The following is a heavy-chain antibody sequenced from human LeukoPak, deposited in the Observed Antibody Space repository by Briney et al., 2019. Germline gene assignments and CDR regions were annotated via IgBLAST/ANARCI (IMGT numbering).Heavy chain of an antibody. J-gene: IGHJ4*02. D-gene: IGHD5-18*01. V-gene: IGHV3-33*01. CDR1: GFTFSSYG. Sequence: GGSLRLSCAASGFTFSSYGMHWVRQAPGKGLEWVAIIWYDGSNKYYADSVTGRFTISSDNSKNTLYLQMNSLRAEDTAVYYCARRYSYGYYFDYWGQGTLVTVSS. CDR3: ARRYSYGYYFDY. CDR2: IWYDGSNK.